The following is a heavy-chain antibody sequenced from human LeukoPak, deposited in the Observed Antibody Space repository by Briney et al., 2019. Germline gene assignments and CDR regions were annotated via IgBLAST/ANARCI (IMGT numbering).Heavy chain of an antibody. V-gene: IGHV4-34*01. D-gene: IGHD6-13*01. J-gene: IGHJ4*02. CDR3: ARVLGYSSS. CDR2: INHSGST. CDR1: GGSFSGYY. Sequence: KASETLSLTCAVYGGSFSGYYWSWIRQPPGKGLEWIGEINHSGSTNYNPSLKSRVTISVDTSKNQFSPKLSSVTAADTAVYYCARVLGYSSSWGQGTLVTVSS.